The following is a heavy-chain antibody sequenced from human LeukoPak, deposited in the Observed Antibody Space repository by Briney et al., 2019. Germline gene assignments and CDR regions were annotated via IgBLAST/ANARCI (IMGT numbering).Heavy chain of an antibody. Sequence: SQTLSLTCAISGDTVSNKRTAWNWIRQSPSRGLEWLGRTYYRSKWYNDYAVSVKSRITINPDTSKNQFSLQLNSVSPEDTAVYYCARVNSWTEEPDTGFDYWGQGILVTVSS. V-gene: IGHV6-1*01. D-gene: IGHD1-14*01. CDR1: GDTVSNKRTA. CDR2: TYYRSKWYN. J-gene: IGHJ4*02. CDR3: ARVNSWTEEPDTGFDY.